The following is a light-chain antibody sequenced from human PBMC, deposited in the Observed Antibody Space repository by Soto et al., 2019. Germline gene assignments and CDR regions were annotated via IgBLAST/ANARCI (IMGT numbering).Light chain of an antibody. CDR3: QQYGNSPIT. J-gene: IGKJ5*01. CDR2: GAS. Sequence: EIVLTHSPGTLSLSPGERAALSCSASQSVSSSYLAWYQQKPGQAPRLLIYGASSRATGIPDRFSGSGSGTDFTLTISRLEPEDFAVFYCQQYGNSPITFGQGTRLEIK. CDR1: QSVSSSY. V-gene: IGKV3-20*01.